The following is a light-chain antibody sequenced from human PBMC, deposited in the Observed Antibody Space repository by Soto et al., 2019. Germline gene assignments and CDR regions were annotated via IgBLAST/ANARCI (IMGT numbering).Light chain of an antibody. V-gene: IGLV2-8*01. CDR3: SSYVGTNSYG. J-gene: IGLJ1*01. CDR2: EVY. CDR1: SSDVGGYNY. Sequence: QSVLTQPPSASGSPGQSVTISCTGTSSDVGGYNYVSWYQQHPGKAPKLIICEVYKRPSGVPDRFSGSKSGNTAALTVSGLQAEDEADYYCSSYVGTNSYGFGTGTKVTVL.